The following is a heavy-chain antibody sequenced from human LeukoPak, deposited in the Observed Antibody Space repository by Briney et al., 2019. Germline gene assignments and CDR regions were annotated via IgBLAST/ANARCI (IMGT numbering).Heavy chain of an antibody. D-gene: IGHD2-2*01. CDR3: AKVFVGYCSSTSCYYYYYYMDV. CDR1: GFTFSSYG. V-gene: IGHV3-30*02. J-gene: IGHJ6*03. CDR2: IRYDGSNK. Sequence: GGSLRPSCAASGFTFSSYGMHWVRQAPGKGLEWVAFIRYDGSNKYYADSVKGRFTISRDNSKNTLYLQMNSLRAEDTAVYYCAKVFVGYCSSTSCYYYYYYMDVWGKGTTVTISS.